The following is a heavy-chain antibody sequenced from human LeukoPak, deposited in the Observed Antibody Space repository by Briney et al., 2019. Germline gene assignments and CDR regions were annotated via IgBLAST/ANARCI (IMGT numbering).Heavy chain of an antibody. Sequence: SVKVSCKASGYTFTSYDINWVRQAPGQGLEWMGGIIPIFGTANYAQKFQGRVTITTDESTSTAYMELSSLRSEDTAVYYCARELRTPFGIWGQGTLVTVSS. D-gene: IGHD3-3*01. CDR2: IIPIFGTA. CDR3: ARELRTPFGI. J-gene: IGHJ4*02. V-gene: IGHV1-69*05. CDR1: GYTFTSYD.